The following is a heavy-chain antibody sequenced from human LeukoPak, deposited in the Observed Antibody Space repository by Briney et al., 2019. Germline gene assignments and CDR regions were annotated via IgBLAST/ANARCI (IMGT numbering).Heavy chain of an antibody. D-gene: IGHD3-10*01. CDR1: GGSISSYY. J-gene: IGHJ3*02. CDR3: ARGDGLWFGELLSAFDI. V-gene: IGHV4-59*13. CDR2: IYYSGST. Sequence: NPSETLSLTCTVSGGSISSYYWSWIRQPPGKGLEWIGYIYYSGSTNYNPSLKRRVTISVDTSKNQFSLKLSSVTAADTAVYYCARGDGLWFGELLSAFDIWGQGTMVTVSS.